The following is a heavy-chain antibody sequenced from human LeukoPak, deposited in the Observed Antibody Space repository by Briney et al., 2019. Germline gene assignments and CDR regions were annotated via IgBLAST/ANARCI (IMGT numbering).Heavy chain of an antibody. V-gene: IGHV3-20*04. CDR1: GFIFSSYS. CDR3: ARDYDYGDYPGY. Sequence: TGGSLRLSCAASGFIFSSYSMNWVRQAPGKGLEWVSGINWNGGRTGYADSVKGRFTISRDNAKNSLYLQMNSLRAEDTALYYCARDYDYGDYPGYWGQGTLVTVSS. J-gene: IGHJ4*02. CDR2: INWNGGRT. D-gene: IGHD4-17*01.